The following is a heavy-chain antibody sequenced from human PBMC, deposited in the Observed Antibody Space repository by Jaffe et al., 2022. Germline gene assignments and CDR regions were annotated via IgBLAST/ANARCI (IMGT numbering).Heavy chain of an antibody. CDR1: GSSITSGYN. CDR2: IYHGGST. Sequence: QVQLQESGPGLVKPSETLSLTCAVSGSSITSGYNWGWIRQPPGKGLEWIGSIYHGGSTYYNPSLKTRVTLSLDTSKNQFSLTLTSVTAADTSVYYCAREPIQASYYSPGRKYYFDYWGQGTLVTVSS. D-gene: IGHD3-10*01. CDR3: AREPIQASYYSPGRKYYFDY. J-gene: IGHJ4*02. V-gene: IGHV4-38-2*02.